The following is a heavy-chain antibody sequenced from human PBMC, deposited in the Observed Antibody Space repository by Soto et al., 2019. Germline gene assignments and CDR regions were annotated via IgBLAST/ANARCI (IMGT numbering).Heavy chain of an antibody. CDR2: ISSSSSTI. CDR3: ARVGFPAARLDYYYYMDV. V-gene: IGHV3-48*01. D-gene: IGHD6-6*01. J-gene: IGHJ6*03. Sequence: EVQLVESGGGLVQPGGSLRLSCAASGFTFSSYSMNWVRQAPGKGLEWVSYISSSSSTIYYADSVKGRFTISRDNAKNSLYLQMNSLRAEDTAVYYCARVGFPAARLDYYYYMDVWGKGTTVTVSS. CDR1: GFTFSSYS.